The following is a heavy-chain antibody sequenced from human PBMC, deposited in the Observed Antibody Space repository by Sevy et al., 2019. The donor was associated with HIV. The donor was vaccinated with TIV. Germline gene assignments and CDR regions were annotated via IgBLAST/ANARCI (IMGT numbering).Heavy chain of an antibody. Sequence: SETLSLTYTVSGGSISSYYWSWIRQPPGKGLEWIGYIYYSGSTNYNPSLKSRVTISVDMSKNQFSLKLSSVTAADTAMYYCARHRPPSNWFDPWGQGTLVTVSS. CDR1: GGSISSYY. CDR3: ARHRPPSNWFDP. CDR2: IYYSGST. V-gene: IGHV4-59*08. J-gene: IGHJ5*02.